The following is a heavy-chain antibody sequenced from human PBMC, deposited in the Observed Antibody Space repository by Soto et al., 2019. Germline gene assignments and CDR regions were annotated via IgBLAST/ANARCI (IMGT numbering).Heavy chain of an antibody. J-gene: IGHJ6*02. CDR1: GGSFSSYA. Sequence: QVQLVQSGAEVKKPGSSVKVSCKASGGSFSSYAISWVRQAPGQGLEWMGGIIPIVGTGNYAQNFQGRVTITADESTSTAYMELSSLRSEDTAMYYCARDLRAAGRPGMDVWGQWTTVTVSS. CDR3: ARDLRAAGRPGMDV. CDR2: IIPIVGTG. D-gene: IGHD6-13*01. V-gene: IGHV1-69*01.